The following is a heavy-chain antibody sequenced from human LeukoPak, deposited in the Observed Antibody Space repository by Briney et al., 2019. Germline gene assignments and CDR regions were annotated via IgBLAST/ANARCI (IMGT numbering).Heavy chain of an antibody. V-gene: IGHV4-39*01. D-gene: IGHD3-3*01. J-gene: IGHJ5*02. CDR3: ARQPRVLRFLEWLLYSWFDP. CDR1: GGSISSSSYY. Sequence: PSETLSLTCTVSGGSISSSSYYWGWIRQPPGKGLEWIGSIYYSGSTYYNPSLKSRVTISVDTSKNQLSLKLSSVTAADTAVYYCARQPRVLRFLEWLLYSWFDPWGQGTLVTVSS. CDR2: IYYSGST.